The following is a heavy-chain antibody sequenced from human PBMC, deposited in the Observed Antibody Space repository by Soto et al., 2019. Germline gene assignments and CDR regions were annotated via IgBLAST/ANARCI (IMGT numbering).Heavy chain of an antibody. CDR3: ARETVVVVAGYNWFDP. V-gene: IGHV4-59*01. D-gene: IGHD2-15*01. Sequence: SETLSLTCTVSGGSISSYYWSWIRQPPGKGLEWIGYIYYSGSTNYNPSLKSRVTISVDTSKNQFSLKLSSVTAADTAVYYCARETVVVVAGYNWFDPWGQGTLVTVSS. CDR1: GGSISSYY. CDR2: IYYSGST. J-gene: IGHJ5*02.